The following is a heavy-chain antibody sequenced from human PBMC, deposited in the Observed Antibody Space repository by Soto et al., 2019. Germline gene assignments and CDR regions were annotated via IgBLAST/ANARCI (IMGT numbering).Heavy chain of an antibody. CDR2: IHYTGGT. V-gene: IGHV4-39*01. Sequence: SDTLALTCTDSCDSISRRHSYWVCIRQPPGKGLEWIASIHYTGGTYYNPSLRSRVTISVDTSKTQFSLTVSSVTAADTAVYYCARHLYSTSPDVWGQGTSVTVSS. CDR1: CDSISRRHSY. J-gene: IGHJ6*02. CDR3: ARHLYSTSPDV. D-gene: IGHD2-2*01.